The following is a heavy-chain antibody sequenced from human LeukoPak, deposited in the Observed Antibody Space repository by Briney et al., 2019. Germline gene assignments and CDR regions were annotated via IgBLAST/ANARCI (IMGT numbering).Heavy chain of an antibody. J-gene: IGHJ3*02. Sequence: SETLSLTCTVPGGSISSYYWSWIRLPPGKGLEWIGYLSKSGNTNYSPSLKSRVTIFGDTSKNQFFLKLSSVTAADTAVYYCARARYVNSFYAFDIWGQGTLVTVSS. CDR3: ARARYVNSFYAFDI. CDR1: GGSISSYY. D-gene: IGHD3-9*01. CDR2: LSKSGNT. V-gene: IGHV4-59*01.